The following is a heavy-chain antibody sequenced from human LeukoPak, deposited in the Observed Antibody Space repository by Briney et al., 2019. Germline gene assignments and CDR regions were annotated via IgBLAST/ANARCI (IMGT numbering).Heavy chain of an antibody. D-gene: IGHD3-9*01. CDR2: ISYDGSNK. V-gene: IGHV3-30*18. J-gene: IGHJ3*02. CDR1: GFTFSSYG. Sequence: PGGSLRLSCAASGFTFSSYGMHWVRQAPGKGLEWVAVISYDGSNKYYADSVKGRFTISRDNSKNTLYLQMNSLRAEDTAVYYCAKEAVLRYFDWLPYPVAFDIWGQGTMVTVSS. CDR3: AKEAVLRYFDWLPYPVAFDI.